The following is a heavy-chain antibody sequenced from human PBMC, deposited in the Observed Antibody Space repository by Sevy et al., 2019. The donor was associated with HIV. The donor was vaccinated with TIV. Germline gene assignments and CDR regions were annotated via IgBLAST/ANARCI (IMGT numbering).Heavy chain of an antibody. D-gene: IGHD6-19*01. CDR1: GGSISSSSYY. Sequence: SETLSLTCTVSGGSISSSSYYWGWIRQPPGKGLEWIGSIYYSGSTYYNPSLKSRVTISVDTSKNQFSLKLSSVTAAVTAVYYCARHVEVAGLRLDYWGQGTLVTVSS. CDR3: ARHVEVAGLRLDY. J-gene: IGHJ4*02. V-gene: IGHV4-39*01. CDR2: IYYSGST.